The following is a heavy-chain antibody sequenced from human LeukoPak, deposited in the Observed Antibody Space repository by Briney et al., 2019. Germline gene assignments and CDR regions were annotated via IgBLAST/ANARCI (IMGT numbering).Heavy chain of an antibody. CDR1: GFSLSGYS. J-gene: IGHJ4*02. D-gene: IGHD1-26*01. Sequence: GGSLRLSCAASGFSLSGYSVNWVRQAPGKGLEWGWSIYNSRSYIYYADSVRGRFTISRDNAKNSVYLQMCSLRAEDTAVSYCARDPWGSGSYWGQGTLVTVSS. V-gene: IGHV3-21*01. CDR3: ARDPWGSGSY. CDR2: IYNSRSYI.